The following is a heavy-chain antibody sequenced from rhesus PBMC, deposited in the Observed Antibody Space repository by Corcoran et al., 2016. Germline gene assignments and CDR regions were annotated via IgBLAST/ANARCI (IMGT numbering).Heavy chain of an antibody. J-gene: IGHJ4*01. CDR3: AKYEGQSSSFDY. CDR2: IYPGDSDT. CDR1: GYSFTGSW. V-gene: IGHV5-43*01. D-gene: IGHD6-19*01. Sequence: EVQLVQSGAEVKRPGESLRISCKTSGYSFTGSWISWVRLMPGKGLEWLGSIYPGDSDTRYNPSFQGHVTISADKSISTTYLQWSSLKASDTATYYCAKYEGQSSSFDYWGQGVLVTVSS.